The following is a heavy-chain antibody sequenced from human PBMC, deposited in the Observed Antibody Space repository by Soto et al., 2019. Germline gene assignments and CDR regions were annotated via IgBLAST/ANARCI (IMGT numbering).Heavy chain of an antibody. Sequence: PGGSLRLSCAASGFTFSSYAMSWVRQAPGKGLEWVSAISGSGGSTYYADSVKGRFTISRDNSKNTLYLQMNSLRAEDTAVYYCAKVLRAKPEHYYYGMDVWGQGTTVTVSS. CDR3: AKVLRAKPEHYYYGMDV. V-gene: IGHV3-23*01. J-gene: IGHJ6*02. CDR2: ISGSGGST. CDR1: GFTFSSYA.